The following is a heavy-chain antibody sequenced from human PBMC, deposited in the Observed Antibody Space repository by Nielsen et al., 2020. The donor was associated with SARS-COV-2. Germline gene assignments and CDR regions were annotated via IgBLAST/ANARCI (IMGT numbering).Heavy chain of an antibody. CDR2: IKQDGSEK. D-gene: IGHD6-13*01. CDR3: AREGQQLGREVYYYYMDV. V-gene: IGHV3-7*03. CDR1: GCTFSSYW. Sequence: GASVTLYCEGTGCTFSSYWLSWVRQAPGKGLEWVANIKQDGSEKYYVDSVKGRFTISRDNAKNSLYPQMNSLRAEDTAVYYCAREGQQLGREVYYYYMDVWGKGTTVTVSS. J-gene: IGHJ6*03.